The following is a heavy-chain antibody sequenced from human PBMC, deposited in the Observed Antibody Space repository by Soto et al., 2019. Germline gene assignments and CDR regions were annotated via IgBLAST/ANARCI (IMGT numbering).Heavy chain of an antibody. D-gene: IGHD3-3*01. Sequence: QVQLQESGPGLVKPSGTLSLTCAVYSGSISSSNWWSGVRQPPGKVLEWIGEIYHSGSTNYNPSLKGRVTLSVDKSKNQFSLKLSSVTAADTAVYYCARRIFGVVIRFGGLFDPWGQGTLVTVAS. J-gene: IGHJ5*02. CDR3: ARRIFGVVIRFGGLFDP. V-gene: IGHV4-4*02. CDR2: IYHSGST. CDR1: SGSISSSNW.